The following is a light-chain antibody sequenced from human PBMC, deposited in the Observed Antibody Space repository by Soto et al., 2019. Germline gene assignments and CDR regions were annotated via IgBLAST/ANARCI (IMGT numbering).Light chain of an antibody. V-gene: IGKV3-20*01. CDR3: QQYGSSAWT. Sequence: EIVLTQSPGTLSLSPGERATLSCRASQSVSSSYLAWYQQKPGQAPRLLIYGASSRATGIPARFSGSGSGTDFTLTISILEPEDFAVYYCQQYGSSAWTFGQGPKVEIK. CDR2: GAS. CDR1: QSVSSSY. J-gene: IGKJ1*01.